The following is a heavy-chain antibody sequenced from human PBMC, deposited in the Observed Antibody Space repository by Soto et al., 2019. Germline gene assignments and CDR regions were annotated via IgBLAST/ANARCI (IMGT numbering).Heavy chain of an antibody. CDR3: ARRGRQQPRRAYGMDV. CDR1: GGTFSSYA. V-gene: IGHV1-69*13. D-gene: IGHD6-13*01. J-gene: IGHJ6*02. Sequence: SVKVSCKASGGTFSSYAISWVRQAPGQGLEWMGGIIPIFGTANYAQKFQGRVTITADESTSTAYMELSSLRSEDTAVYYCARRGRQQPRRAYGMDVWGQGTTVTVSS. CDR2: IIPIFGTA.